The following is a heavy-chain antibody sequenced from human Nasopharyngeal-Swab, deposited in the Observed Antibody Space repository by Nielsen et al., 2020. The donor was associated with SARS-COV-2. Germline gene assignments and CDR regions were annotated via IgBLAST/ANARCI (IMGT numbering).Heavy chain of an antibody. J-gene: IGHJ4*02. CDR2: ISAYNGNT. CDR1: GYTFTSYG. Sequence: ASVKVSCKASGYTFTSYGISWVRQAPGQGLEWMGWISAYNGNTNYAQKFQGRVTMTRDTSISTAYMEPSRLRSDDTAVYYCASPRNRDGYNSFDYWGQGTLVTVSS. V-gene: IGHV1-18*01. CDR3: ASPRNRDGYNSFDY. D-gene: IGHD5-24*01.